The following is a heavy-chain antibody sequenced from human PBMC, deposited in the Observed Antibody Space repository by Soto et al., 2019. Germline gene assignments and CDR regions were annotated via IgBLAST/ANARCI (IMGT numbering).Heavy chain of an antibody. V-gene: IGHV3-30-3*01. CDR2: ISYDGSNK. D-gene: IGHD3-16*02. Sequence: GGSLRLSCAASGFTFSSYAMHWVRQAPGKGLEWVAVISYDGSNKYYADSVKGRFTISRDNSKNTLYLQMNSLRAEDTAVYYCARDWIVGLRLGELSLTFDYWGQGTLVTVSS. CDR1: GFTFSSYA. CDR3: ARDWIVGLRLGELSLTFDY. J-gene: IGHJ4*02.